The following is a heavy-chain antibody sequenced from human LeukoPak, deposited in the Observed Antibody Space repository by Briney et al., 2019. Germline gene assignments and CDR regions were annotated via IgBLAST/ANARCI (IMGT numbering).Heavy chain of an antibody. CDR1: GFTVITND. J-gene: IGHJ4*02. CDR2: LYRDGNT. Sequence: PGGPLRLSCAASGFTVITNDMTWVRQAPGKGLDWVSVLYRDGNTKYADSVQGRFTISRDNSKNTLYLEMNSLRPDDTAVYYCARGVEPLAANTLAYWGQGTLVTVSS. D-gene: IGHD1-14*01. CDR3: ARGVEPLAANTLAY. V-gene: IGHV3-53*01.